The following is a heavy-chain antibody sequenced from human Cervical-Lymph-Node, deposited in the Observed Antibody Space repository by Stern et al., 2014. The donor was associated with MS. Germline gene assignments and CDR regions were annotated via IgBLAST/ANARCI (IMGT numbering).Heavy chain of an antibody. CDR3: ARQGGIHYFDS. CDR2: ISSNSSYI. Sequence: EVQLVESGGGLVKPGGSLRLSCAASGFTFSDYSMNWVRQAPGKGLEWVSSISSNSSYIFYADSVKGRFTISRDNAKNSLFLQMHSLRAEDPAVYYCARQGGIHYFDSWGQGTLVTVPS. CDR1: GFTFSDYS. V-gene: IGHV3-21*01. J-gene: IGHJ4*02. D-gene: IGHD3-16*01.